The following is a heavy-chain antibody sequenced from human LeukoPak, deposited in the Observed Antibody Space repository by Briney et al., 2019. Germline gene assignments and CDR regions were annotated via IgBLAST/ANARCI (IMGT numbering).Heavy chain of an antibody. CDR2: ISSSSSYT. CDR3: ARAMIGVHDAFDI. CDR1: GFTFSDLY. V-gene: IGHV3-11*05. J-gene: IGHJ3*02. Sequence: GVPLRLSCAASGFTFSDLYMSWMRQAPGKGRKGGIYISSSSSYTNYADSVKGRFTISRDNAENSLYLQMNRLRAEDTAVYYCARAMIGVHDAFDIWGQGTMVTVSS. D-gene: IGHD3-22*01.